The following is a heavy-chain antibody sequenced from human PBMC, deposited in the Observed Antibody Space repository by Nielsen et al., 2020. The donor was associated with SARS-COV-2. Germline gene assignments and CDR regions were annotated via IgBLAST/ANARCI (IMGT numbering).Heavy chain of an antibody. D-gene: IGHD3-16*01. J-gene: IGHJ3*02. CDR3: AKAFWGSYRDAFDI. V-gene: IGHV3-48*01. Sequence: GGSLRLSCAASGFTFSSYSMNWVRQAPGKGLEWVSYISSSSTIYYADSVKGRFTISRDNAKNTLYLQMNSLRAEDTAVYYCAKAFWGSYRDAFDIWGQGTMVTVSS. CDR2: ISSSSTI. CDR1: GFTFSSYS.